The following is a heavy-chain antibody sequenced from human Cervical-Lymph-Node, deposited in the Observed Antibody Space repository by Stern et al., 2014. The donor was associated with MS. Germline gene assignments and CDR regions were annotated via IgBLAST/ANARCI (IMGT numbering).Heavy chain of an antibody. CDR1: GFTFSSYS. CDR3: ARHLYCSSTSCYTDDYYYYYGMDV. J-gene: IGHJ6*02. V-gene: IGHV3-21*01. D-gene: IGHD2-2*02. Sequence: VQLVESGGGLVKPGGSLRLSCAASGFTFSSYSMNWVRQAPGKGLEWVSSISSSSSYIYYADSVKGRFTISRDNAKNSLYLQMNSLRAEDTAVYYCARHLYCSSTSCYTDDYYYYYGMDVWGQGTTVTVSS. CDR2: ISSSSSYI.